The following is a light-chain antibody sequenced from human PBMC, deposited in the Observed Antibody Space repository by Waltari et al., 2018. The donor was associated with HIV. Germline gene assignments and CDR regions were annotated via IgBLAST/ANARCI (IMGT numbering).Light chain of an antibody. Sequence: QSVLTQPPPVSAAPGQRVTISCSGTSSNIGTNGVSWYQQVPGTAPKHLIYVRNNRCPGISVRFSDAQSGTSATLGISGLRTEGEAYYYCGTWDDKLSAGVFGGETKLTVL. CDR3: GTWDDKLSAGV. J-gene: IGLJ2*01. CDR2: VRN. CDR1: SSNIGTNG. V-gene: IGLV1-51*01.